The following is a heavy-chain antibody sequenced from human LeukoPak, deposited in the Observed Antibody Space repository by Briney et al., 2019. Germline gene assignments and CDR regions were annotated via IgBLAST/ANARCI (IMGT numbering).Heavy chain of an antibody. CDR3: ARCGTTVTYYGQNDAFDI. D-gene: IGHD4-17*01. J-gene: IGHJ3*02. CDR2: INHSGST. Sequence: KASGTLSLTCAVYGGSFSGYYWSWIRQPPGKGLEWIGDINHSGSTNYNPSLKSRVTISVDTSKNQFSLKLSSVTAADTAVYYCARCGTTVTYYGQNDAFDIWGQGTMVTVSS. CDR1: GGSFSGYY. V-gene: IGHV4-34*01.